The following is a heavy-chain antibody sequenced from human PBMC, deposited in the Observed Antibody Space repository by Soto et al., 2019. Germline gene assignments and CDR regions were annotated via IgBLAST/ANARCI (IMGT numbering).Heavy chain of an antibody. CDR1: GFMFNTYA. D-gene: IGHD1-26*01. Sequence: WGSLRLSCAASGFMFNTYALSFVRHAPVRGREWVSVISGSDGSTSYADSVKGRFTISRDNSRNTLYLQMNSLRPEDTAVYYCTRAHILCRGSYSTYDYCPLDVWGQGTTVTVSS. V-gene: IGHV3-23*01. CDR2: ISGSDGST. CDR3: TRAHILCRGSYSTYDYCPLDV. J-gene: IGHJ6*02.